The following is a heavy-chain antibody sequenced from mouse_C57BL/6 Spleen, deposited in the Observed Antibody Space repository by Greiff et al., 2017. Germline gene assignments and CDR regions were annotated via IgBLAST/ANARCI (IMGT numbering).Heavy chain of an antibody. CDR3: ARQRATVVEDFDV. Sequence: EVQLQQSGPELVKPGASVKISCKASGYTFTDYYMNWVKQSHGKSLEWIGDINPNNGGTSYNQKFKGKATLTVDKSSSTAYMELRSLTSEDSAVYYCARQRATVVEDFDVWGTGTTVTVSS. D-gene: IGHD1-1*01. V-gene: IGHV1-26*01. CDR1: GYTFTDYY. CDR2: INPNNGGT. J-gene: IGHJ1*03.